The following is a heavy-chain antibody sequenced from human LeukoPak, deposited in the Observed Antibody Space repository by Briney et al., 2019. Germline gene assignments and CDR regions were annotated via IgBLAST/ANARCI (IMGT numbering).Heavy chain of an antibody. D-gene: IGHD4-17*01. V-gene: IGHV4-39*01. CDR1: GGSISSSSYY. J-gene: IGHJ3*01. CDR2: IYYSGST. Sequence: PSETLSLTCTVSGGSISSSSYYWGWIRQPPGKGLEWIGSIYYSGSTYYNPSLKSRVTISVDTSKNQFSLKLSSVTAADTAVYYCARHRESDYSLDAFDVWGQGTMVTVSS. CDR3: ARHRESDYSLDAFDV.